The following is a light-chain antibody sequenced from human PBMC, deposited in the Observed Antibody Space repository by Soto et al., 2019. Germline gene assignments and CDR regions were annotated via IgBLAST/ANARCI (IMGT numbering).Light chain of an antibody. CDR3: QQYDSIPFT. V-gene: IGKV1-33*01. Sequence: DIQMTQSPSSLSASVGDRVTITCQASQDISKYLNWYQQKPGKAPKLLIYDASNLEAWVPSRFSGTGSGTFYTFTISSLHPEDFATYHCQQYDSIPFTFGPGTKVDIK. CDR1: QDISKY. J-gene: IGKJ3*01. CDR2: DAS.